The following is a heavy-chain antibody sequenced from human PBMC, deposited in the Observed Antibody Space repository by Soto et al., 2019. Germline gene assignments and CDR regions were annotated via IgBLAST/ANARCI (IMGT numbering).Heavy chain of an antibody. D-gene: IGHD1-7*01. J-gene: IGHJ4*02. CDR1: GFTFSSYG. CDR3: ATLNWNYDLGDY. Sequence: QVQLVESGGGVVQPGRSLRLSCAASGFTFSSYGMHWARQAPGKGLEWVAVISYDGSNKYYADSVKGRFTISRDNSKNTLYLQMNSLRAEDTAVYYCATLNWNYDLGDYWGQGTLVTVSS. V-gene: IGHV3-30*03. CDR2: ISYDGSNK.